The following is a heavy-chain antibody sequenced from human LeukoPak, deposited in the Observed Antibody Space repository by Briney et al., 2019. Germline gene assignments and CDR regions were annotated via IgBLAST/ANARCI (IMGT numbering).Heavy chain of an antibody. CDR3: AGGGYCSSTSCYVVSSWFDP. CDR1: VGSTSISSYY. Sequence: SETLSHTCTVSVGSTSISSYYWGSTRQHPGKGLEWLVCTYYSGNTYYNPSMNSPPTTSVDPSKNQFSLKPGSVPTAGTAVYYCAGGGYCSSTSCYVVSSWFDPWGQGTLVTVSS. D-gene: IGHD2-2*01. V-gene: IGHV4-39*01. CDR2: TYYSGNT. J-gene: IGHJ5*02.